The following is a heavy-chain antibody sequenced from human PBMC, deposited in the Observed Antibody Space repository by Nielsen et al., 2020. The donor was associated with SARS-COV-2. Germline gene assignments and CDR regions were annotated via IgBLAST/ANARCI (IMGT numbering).Heavy chain of an antibody. V-gene: IGHV1-2*04. CDR2: INPNSGGT. CDR3: ASGATTRGDYYYMDV. D-gene: IGHD5-12*01. J-gene: IGHJ6*03. CDR1: GYTFTSYA. Sequence: ASVKVSCKASGYTFTSYAMNWVRQAPGQGLEWMGWINPNSGGTNYAQKFQGWVTMTRDTSISTAYMELSRLRSDDTAVYYCASGATTRGDYYYMDVWGKGTTVTVSS.